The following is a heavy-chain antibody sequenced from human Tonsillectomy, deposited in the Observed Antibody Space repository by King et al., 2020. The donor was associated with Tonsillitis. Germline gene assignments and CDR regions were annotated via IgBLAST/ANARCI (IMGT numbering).Heavy chain of an antibody. Sequence: QLVQSGAELRRPGASVTVSCRTSGDTFTGHFVHWVRQAPGQGLEWMGWINPKSGDTNYVPKFQGRVTLSGDVSITTAYMGLRNLRPDDTAVYYCDTNAIESDVSAYRDFRHWGQGTLVPSHQ. D-gene: IGHD2-8*01. CDR3: DTNAIESDVSAYRDFRH. CDR2: INPKSGDT. V-gene: IGHV1-2*02. CDR1: GDTFTGHF. J-gene: IGHJ1*01.